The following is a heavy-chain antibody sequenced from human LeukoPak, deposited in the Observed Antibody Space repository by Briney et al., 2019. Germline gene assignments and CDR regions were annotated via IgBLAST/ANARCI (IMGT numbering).Heavy chain of an antibody. CDR3: ARRYSSGWYPPLDAFDI. V-gene: IGHV3-66*02. Sequence: GGSLRLSXAASGFTVSSNYMSWVRQTPGKGLEWVSVIYSGGSTYYADSVKGRFTISRDNSKNTLYLQMNSLRAEDTAVYYCARRYSSGWYPPLDAFDIWGQGTMVTVSS. CDR1: GFTVSSNY. J-gene: IGHJ3*02. CDR2: IYSGGST. D-gene: IGHD6-19*01.